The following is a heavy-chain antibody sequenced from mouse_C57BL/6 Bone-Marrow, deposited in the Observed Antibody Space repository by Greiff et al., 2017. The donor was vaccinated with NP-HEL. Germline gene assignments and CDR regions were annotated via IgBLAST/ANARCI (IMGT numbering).Heavy chain of an antibody. CDR3: ARVFAY. V-gene: IGHV1-82*01. Sequence: VQLQESGPELVKPGASVKISCKASGYAFSSSWMNWVKQRPGKGLEWIGRIYPGDGDTNYNGKFKGKATLTADKSSSTAYMQLSSLTSEDSAVYFCARVFAYWGQGTLVTVSA. CDR2: IYPGDGDT. J-gene: IGHJ3*01. CDR1: GYAFSSSW.